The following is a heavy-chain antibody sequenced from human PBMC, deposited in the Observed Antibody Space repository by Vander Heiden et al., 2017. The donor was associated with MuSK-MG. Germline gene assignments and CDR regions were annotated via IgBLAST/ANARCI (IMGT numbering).Heavy chain of an antibody. CDR2: ISGSGGST. CDR3: ANCRRVPYFDY. J-gene: IGHJ4*02. CDR1: GFTFGSYA. D-gene: IGHD2-15*01. V-gene: IGHV3-23*04. Sequence: EAQLVVSGGCLVQAGGFLRLSFAGSGFTFGSYAMGWVRQGPGKGLEWVSAISGSGGSTVDLDSVKGRFTISRDMAKNTLYMQMKSVKAGDTAVYCGANCRRVPYFDYWGQGTMVTVSS.